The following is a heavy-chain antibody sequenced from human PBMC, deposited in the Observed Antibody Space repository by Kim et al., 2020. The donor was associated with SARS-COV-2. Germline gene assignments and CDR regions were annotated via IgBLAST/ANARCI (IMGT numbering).Heavy chain of an antibody. CDR2: FDPDDGAT. CDR1: GYTHTELS. V-gene: IGHV1-24*01. J-gene: IGHJ4*02. CDR3: ATLDCSGYYKGYDFDY. Sequence: ASVKVSCKVSGYTHTELSMHWVRQAPGKGLEWVGGFDPDDGATIYAQKFQGRVTMTEDTSTDTAYMDLSSLRSEDTAVYYCATLDCSGYYKGYDFDYWGQGTLVTVSS. D-gene: IGHD3-22*01.